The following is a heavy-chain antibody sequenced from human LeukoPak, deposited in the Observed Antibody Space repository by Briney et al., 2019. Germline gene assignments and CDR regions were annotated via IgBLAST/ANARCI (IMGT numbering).Heavy chain of an antibody. D-gene: IGHD1-1*01. Sequence: SETLSLTCTPSGVSISRFYWSWVRQPPGKGLEWIGNIYSGVPTYFNPSLKSRVVISVDTSKNPFSLNLTSVTAADTAMYYCVQTTGWPGFDYWGQGILVTVSS. CDR1: GVSISRFY. CDR2: IYSGVPT. J-gene: IGHJ4*02. V-gene: IGHV4-4*09. CDR3: VQTTGWPGFDY.